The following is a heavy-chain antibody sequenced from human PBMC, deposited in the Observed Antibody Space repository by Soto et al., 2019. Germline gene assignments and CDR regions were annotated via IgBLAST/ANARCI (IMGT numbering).Heavy chain of an antibody. D-gene: IGHD4-17*01. CDR2: INAGNGNT. V-gene: IGHV1-3*01. CDR1: GYTFTSYA. Sequence: ASVKVSCKASGYTFTSYAMHWVRQAPGQRLEWMGWINAGNGNTKYSQKFQGRVTITRDTSASTAYMELSSLRSEDTAVYYCARAGPPMTTVTTFDYWGQGTLVTVSS. J-gene: IGHJ4*02. CDR3: ARAGPPMTTVTTFDY.